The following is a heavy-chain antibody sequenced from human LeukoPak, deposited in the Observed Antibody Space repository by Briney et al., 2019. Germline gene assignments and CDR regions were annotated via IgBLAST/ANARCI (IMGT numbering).Heavy chain of an antibody. CDR1: GGSFNNYY. D-gene: IGHD4-17*01. V-gene: IGHV4-34*01. CDR3: GPGDGERES. CDR2: VNYSGGT. Sequence: SETLSLTCGVYGGSFNNYYWVSWIRQPPGKGLEWIGEVNYSGGTYYNPSLKSRVTISVDTSKNQLSLQLTSVTAAYTAVYYCGPGDGERESWGQGTLVTVSS. J-gene: IGHJ5*02.